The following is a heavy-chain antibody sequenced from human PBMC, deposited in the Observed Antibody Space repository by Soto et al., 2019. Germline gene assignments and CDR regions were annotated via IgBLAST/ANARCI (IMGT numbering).Heavy chain of an antibody. CDR1: GSTFSHAW. Sequence: EVQLVESGGGLVKPGGSLRLSCAASGSTFSHAWMSWVRQVPGKGLEWVARVKSKAAGGTTDYAAPVKGRLTISRDDAKNTLYLQMNSLKTDDTAVYYCTTLGFDPWGQGTLVTVSS. J-gene: IGHJ5*02. CDR2: VKSKAAGGTT. CDR3: TTLGFDP. V-gene: IGHV3-15*01.